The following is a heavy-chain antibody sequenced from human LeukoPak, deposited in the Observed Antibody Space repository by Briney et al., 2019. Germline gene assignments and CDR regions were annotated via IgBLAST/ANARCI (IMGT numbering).Heavy chain of an antibody. Sequence: PSETLSLTCTVSGGSVSSGSYYWSWIRQPPGKGLEWIGYIYYSGSTNYNPSLKSRVTISVDTSKNQFSLKLSSVTAADTAVYYCARDSPQKGYRWSGYHPQFLFDYWGQGTLVTVSS. D-gene: IGHD3-3*01. CDR3: ARDSPQKGYRWSGYHPQFLFDY. CDR2: IYYSGST. V-gene: IGHV4-61*01. CDR1: GGSVSSGSYY. J-gene: IGHJ4*02.